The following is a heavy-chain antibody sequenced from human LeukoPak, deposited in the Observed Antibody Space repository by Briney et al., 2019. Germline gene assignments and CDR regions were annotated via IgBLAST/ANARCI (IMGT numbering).Heavy chain of an antibody. V-gene: IGHV3-23*01. Sequence: PGGSLRLSCAASGFTFRSYAMSWVRQAPGKGLEWVSTITDSGGSTYYVDSVKGRFTISRDNSKNTLHLQMNSLRAEDTAVYYCAKEKSVAGKEFDYWGQGTLVTVSS. CDR1: GFTFRSYA. D-gene: IGHD6-19*01. J-gene: IGHJ4*02. CDR3: AKEKSVAGKEFDY. CDR2: ITDSGGST.